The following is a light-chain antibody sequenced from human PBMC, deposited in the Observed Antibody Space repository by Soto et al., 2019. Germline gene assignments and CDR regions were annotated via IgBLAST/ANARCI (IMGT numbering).Light chain of an antibody. CDR1: ESVSDY. V-gene: IGKV3-20*01. J-gene: IGKJ1*01. CDR3: QQYGSSRT. CDR2: GAS. Sequence: EIVLTQSPGTLSLSPGERATLSCRASESVSDYLAWYQQKPGQAPRLLIYGASRRATGIPDRFSGSGSGTDFTLTVSRLEPEDCAVYYCQQYGSSRTFGQGTKVEIK.